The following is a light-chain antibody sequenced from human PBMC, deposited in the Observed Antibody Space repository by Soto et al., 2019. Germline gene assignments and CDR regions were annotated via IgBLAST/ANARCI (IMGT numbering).Light chain of an antibody. CDR3: SSYTSSSTLVV. Sequence: QSALTQPASVSGSPGQSITISCTGTSSDVGGYNYVSWYQQHPGKAPKLMIYEVSNRPSGVSNRFSGSKYGNTASLTISGLQADDEADYYCSSYTSSSTLVVFGGGTKLTVL. J-gene: IGLJ2*01. V-gene: IGLV2-14*01. CDR2: EVS. CDR1: SSDVGGYNY.